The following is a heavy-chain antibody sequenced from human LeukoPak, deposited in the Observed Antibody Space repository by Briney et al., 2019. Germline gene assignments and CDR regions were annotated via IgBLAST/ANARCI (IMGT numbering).Heavy chain of an antibody. V-gene: IGHV3-30*02. D-gene: IGHD2-2*01. Sequence: PGGSLRLSCAASGFTFSSYGMHWVRQAPGKGLEWVAFIRYDGSNKYYADSVKGRFTTSRDNSKNTLYLQMNSLRAEDTAVYYCARDIVVVPAAGFDPWGQGTLVTVSS. J-gene: IGHJ5*02. CDR1: GFTFSSYG. CDR2: IRYDGSNK. CDR3: ARDIVVVPAAGFDP.